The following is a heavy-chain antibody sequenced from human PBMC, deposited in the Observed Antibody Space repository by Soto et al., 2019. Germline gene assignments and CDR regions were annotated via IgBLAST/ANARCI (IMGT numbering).Heavy chain of an antibody. CDR3: ARNLGGWPGY. CDR2: INAGNGNT. J-gene: IGHJ4*02. Sequence: GASVKVSCTASGYTYTSYARHWVRQAPGQRLEWMGWINAGNGNTKYSQKFQGRVTITRDTSASTAYMELSSLRSEDTAVYYCARNLGGWPGYWGQGTLVTVSS. CDR1: GYTYTSYA. D-gene: IGHD2-15*01. V-gene: IGHV1-3*01.